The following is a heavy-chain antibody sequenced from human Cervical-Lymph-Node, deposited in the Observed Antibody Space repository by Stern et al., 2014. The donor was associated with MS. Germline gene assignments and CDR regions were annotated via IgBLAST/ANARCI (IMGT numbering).Heavy chain of an antibody. V-gene: IGHV1-69*09. D-gene: IGHD4-17*01. Sequence: VLLVESGSEVKKPGSSVRVSCKASGGTFSSSGISWVRQAPGQGLEWMGRIIPILSITNYAQNFQGRVTITADKSTSTAYMELSSLRSEDTAVYYCATLGVTTGDFDPWGQGTLVTVSS. J-gene: IGHJ5*02. CDR2: IIPILSIT. CDR3: ATLGVTTGDFDP. CDR1: GGTFSSSG.